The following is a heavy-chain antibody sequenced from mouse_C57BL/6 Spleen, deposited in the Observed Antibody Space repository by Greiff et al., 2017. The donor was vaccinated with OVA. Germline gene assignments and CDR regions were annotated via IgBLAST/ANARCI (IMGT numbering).Heavy chain of an antibody. J-gene: IGHJ2*01. CDR2: ISSGSSTI. V-gene: IGHV5-17*01. CDR3: ASLWLREGYFDY. D-gene: IGHD2-2*01. Sequence: EVHLVESGGGLVKPGGSLKLSCAASGFTFSDYGMHWVRQAPEKGLEWVAYISSGSSTIYYADTVKGRFTISRDNAKNTLFLQMTSLRSEDTAMYYCASLWLREGYFDYWGQGTTLTVSS. CDR1: GFTFSDYG.